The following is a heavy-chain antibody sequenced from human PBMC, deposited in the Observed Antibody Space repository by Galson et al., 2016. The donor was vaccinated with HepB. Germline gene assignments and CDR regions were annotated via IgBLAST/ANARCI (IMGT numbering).Heavy chain of an antibody. Sequence: SLRLSCAVSGFSVCQNYMTWVRQAPGKGLEWLSVIYSGNNAYYADSVKGRFTISRDNFRNTLHLQINSLRAEDTAVYYCARAGSRVGFYLRFGFFDSWGQGTLVTVSS. CDR3: ARAGSRVGFYLRFGFFDS. CDR1: GFSVCQNY. V-gene: IGHV3-53*01. D-gene: IGHD3-10*01. J-gene: IGHJ4*02. CDR2: IYSGNNA.